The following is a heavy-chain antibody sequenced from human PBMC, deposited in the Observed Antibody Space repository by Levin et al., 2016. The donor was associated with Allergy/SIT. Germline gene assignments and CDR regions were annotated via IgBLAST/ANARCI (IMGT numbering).Heavy chain of an antibody. V-gene: IGHV3-21*01. J-gene: IGHJ4*02. CDR3: VRERDFYGSGTYSY. Sequence: GESLKISCAASGFTFSPFTLHWVRRTPEKGLEWVSSITSNENLVYHADSVKGRFTISRDNSKNSLYLQMDSLRIEDTGVYYCVRERDFYGSGTYSYWGQGTLVTVSS. D-gene: IGHD3-10*01. CDR1: GFTFSPFT. CDR2: ITSNENLV.